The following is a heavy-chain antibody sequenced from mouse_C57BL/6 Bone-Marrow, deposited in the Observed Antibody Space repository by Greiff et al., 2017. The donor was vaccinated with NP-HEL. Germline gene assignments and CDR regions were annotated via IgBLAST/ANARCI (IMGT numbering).Heavy chain of an antibody. D-gene: IGHD1-1*01. CDR2: IDPEDGAT. J-gene: IGHJ3*01. CDR1: GFNIKDYY. V-gene: IGHV14-1*01. CDR3: TTGITRAWFAY. Sequence: EVQLQQPGAELVRPGASVKLSCTASGFNIKDYYMHWVKQRPEQGLEWIGRIDPEDGATDYAPKFQGKATMTADTSSNPAYLQLSSLTSEDTAVYYCTTGITRAWFAYWGQGTLVTVSA.